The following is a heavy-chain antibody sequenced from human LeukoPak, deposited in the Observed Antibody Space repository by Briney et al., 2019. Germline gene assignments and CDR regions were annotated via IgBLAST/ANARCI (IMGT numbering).Heavy chain of an antibody. D-gene: IGHD1-26*01. CDR2: IYYSGST. CDR3: ARVFAIVGATTLYYYFDY. J-gene: IGHJ4*02. Sequence: SETLSLTCTVSGGSISSSSYYWGWIRQPPGKGLEWIGNIYYSGSTYYNPSLKSRVTISVDTSKNQFSLKLRSVTAADTAVYYCARVFAIVGATTLYYYFDYWGQGTLVTVSS. CDR1: GGSISSSSYY. V-gene: IGHV4-39*07.